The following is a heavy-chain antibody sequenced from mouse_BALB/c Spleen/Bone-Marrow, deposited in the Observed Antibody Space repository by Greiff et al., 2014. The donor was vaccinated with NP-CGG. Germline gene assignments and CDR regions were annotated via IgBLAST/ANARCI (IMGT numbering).Heavy chain of an antibody. V-gene: IGHV1S29*02. CDR1: GYTFTDYN. CDR3: ARIYDGYFLFDY. Sequence: VQLQQSGPELVKPGASVKISCKASGYTFTDYNMHWVKQSHGQSLEWIGYIYPYNGGTGYNQEFKSKATLTVDNSSGTAYMELRSLTSEDSAVYYCARIYDGYFLFDYWGQGTTLTVSS. D-gene: IGHD2-3*01. CDR2: IYPYNGGT. J-gene: IGHJ2*01.